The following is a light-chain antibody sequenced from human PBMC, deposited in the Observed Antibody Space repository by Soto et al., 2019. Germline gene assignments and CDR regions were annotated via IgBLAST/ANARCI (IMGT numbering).Light chain of an antibody. CDR1: SSNIGAGYD. CDR2: GNN. CDR3: QSYDSSLSGVV. J-gene: IGLJ2*01. V-gene: IGLV1-40*01. Sequence: QSALTQPPSVSGAPGQRVTISCTGRSSNIGAGYDVHWYQQLPGTAPKVRIYGNNNRPSGVPDRFSGSKSGTSASLAITGVQAEEEADYYCQSYDSSLSGVVFGGGTKVTVL.